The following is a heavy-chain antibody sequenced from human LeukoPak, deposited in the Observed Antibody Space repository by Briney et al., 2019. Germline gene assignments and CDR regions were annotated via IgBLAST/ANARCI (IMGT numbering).Heavy chain of an antibody. CDR3: ARGQPNYYDSSGYLDY. Sequence: SETLSLTCTVSGGSISTSSYYWGWIRQPPGKGLEWIGTIYYSGSTYYNPSLKCRVTISVDTSKNQFSLKLSSVTAADTAVYYCARGQPNYYDSSGYLDYWGQGTLVTVSS. J-gene: IGHJ4*02. D-gene: IGHD3-22*01. V-gene: IGHV4-39*01. CDR1: GGSISTSSYY. CDR2: IYYSGST.